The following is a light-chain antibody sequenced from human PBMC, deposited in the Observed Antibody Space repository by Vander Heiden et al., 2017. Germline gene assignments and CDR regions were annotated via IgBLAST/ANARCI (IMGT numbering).Light chain of an antibody. CDR3: QQSDSTPIFT. CDR2: AAS. Sequence: DIQMTQSPSSLSASVGDRVTITCRASQSISSYLNWYQQKPGKAPKLLIYAASSLQSGVPSRFSGSGSGTDFTLTISMLQPEDFATYYCQQSDSTPIFTFGHGTKVDIK. V-gene: IGKV1-39*01. J-gene: IGKJ3*01. CDR1: QSISSY.